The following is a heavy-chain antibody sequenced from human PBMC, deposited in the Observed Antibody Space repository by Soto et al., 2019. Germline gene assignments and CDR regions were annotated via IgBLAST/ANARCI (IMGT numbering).Heavy chain of an antibody. V-gene: IGHV4-31*03. J-gene: IGHJ5*02. CDR1: GGSISSGGYY. Sequence: PSETLSLTCPVSGGSISSGGYYWSWIRQHPGKGLEWIGYIYYSGSTYYNPSLKSRVTISVDTSKNQFSLKLSSVTAADTAVYYCARHRLKPWFDPWGQGTLVTVSS. CDR3: ARHRLKPWFDP. CDR2: IYYSGST. D-gene: IGHD2-21*01.